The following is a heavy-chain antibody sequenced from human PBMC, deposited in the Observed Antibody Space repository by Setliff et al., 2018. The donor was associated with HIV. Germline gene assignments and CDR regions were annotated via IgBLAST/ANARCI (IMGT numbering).Heavy chain of an antibody. V-gene: IGHV3-74*01. Sequence: GGSLRLSCAASGFTFSNYWMHWVRQAPGKGLVWVSRINTDGSITDYADSVKGRFTISRDNAKNTLSLQMNSLRAEDTAIYFCARWGRGDSSGFDYWGQGTLVTVSS. CDR1: GFTFSNYW. CDR2: INTDGSIT. D-gene: IGHD6-19*01. CDR3: ARWGRGDSSGFDY. J-gene: IGHJ4*02.